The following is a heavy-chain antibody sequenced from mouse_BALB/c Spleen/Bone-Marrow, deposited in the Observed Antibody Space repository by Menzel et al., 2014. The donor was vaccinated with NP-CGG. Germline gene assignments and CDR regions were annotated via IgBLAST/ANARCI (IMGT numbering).Heavy chain of an antibody. J-gene: IGHJ4*01. Sequence: EVQGVEPGGGLVQPGGSRKLSCAASGFTFSSFGMHWVRQAPEKGLEWVAYISSGSSTIYYADTVKGRFTISRDNPKNTLFLQMTSLRSEDTAMYYCARSPYGYDGRDYWGQGTSVTVSS. V-gene: IGHV5-17*02. CDR3: ARSPYGYDGRDY. D-gene: IGHD2-2*01. CDR1: GFTFSSFG. CDR2: ISSGSSTI.